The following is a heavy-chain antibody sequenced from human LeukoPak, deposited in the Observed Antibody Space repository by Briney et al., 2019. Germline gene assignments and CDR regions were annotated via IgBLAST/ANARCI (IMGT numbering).Heavy chain of an antibody. D-gene: IGHD2-15*01. CDR3: VIYSDF. CDR1: GFTFSNAW. Sequence: PGGSLRLTCAVSGFTFSNAWMSWIRQAPGKGLEWVSYISYGSSTIYYADSVKGRFTISRDNVKNSLYVQMNSPRDEDTAMYYCVIYSDFWGQGTLVSVSS. CDR2: ISYGSSTI. J-gene: IGHJ4*02. V-gene: IGHV3-48*02.